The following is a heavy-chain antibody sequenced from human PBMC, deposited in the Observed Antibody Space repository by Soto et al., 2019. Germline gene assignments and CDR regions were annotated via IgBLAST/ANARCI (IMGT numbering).Heavy chain of an antibody. CDR1: GGSISSDDYY. V-gene: IGHV4-30-4*01. CDR2: IHSSGSI. D-gene: IGHD3-22*01. CDR3: ARDLDGLHDDTSGPFPRPG. J-gene: IGHJ1*01. Sequence: SETLSLTCTVSGGSISSDDYYWSWIRQAPGRGLEWIGYIHSSGSIFYNPSLKSRATMSIDTAGNQFSLKVSSVTVADTAVYYCARDLDGLHDDTSGPFPRPGWGQGTLVTVSS.